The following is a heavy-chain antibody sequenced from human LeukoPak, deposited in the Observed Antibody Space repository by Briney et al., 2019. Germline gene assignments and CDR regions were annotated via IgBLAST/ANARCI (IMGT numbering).Heavy chain of an antibody. Sequence: GGSLRLSCAASGFTFSSYAMSWVRQAPGKGLEWVAVISYDGSNKYYADSVKGRFTISRDNSKNTLYLQMNSLRAEDTAVYYCAKVRYSYGSSDYWGQGTLVTVSS. J-gene: IGHJ4*02. CDR2: ISYDGSNK. V-gene: IGHV3-30*18. CDR3: AKVRYSYGSSDY. D-gene: IGHD5-18*01. CDR1: GFTFSSYA.